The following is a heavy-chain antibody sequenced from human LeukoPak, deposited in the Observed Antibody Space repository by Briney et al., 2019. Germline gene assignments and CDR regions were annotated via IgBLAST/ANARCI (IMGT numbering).Heavy chain of an antibody. CDR2: ITGSGGST. Sequence: EGSLRLSCAASGFTFSNYAMSWVRQGPGKGLEWVSGITGSGGSTYYADYVKGRFTISRDNSKNTLYLQMNSLRAEDTAVYYCAKDLVGGEYCSGGSCPTFDYWGQGTLVTVSS. J-gene: IGHJ4*02. CDR1: GFTFSNYA. V-gene: IGHV3-23*01. CDR3: AKDLVGGEYCSGGSCPTFDY. D-gene: IGHD2-15*01.